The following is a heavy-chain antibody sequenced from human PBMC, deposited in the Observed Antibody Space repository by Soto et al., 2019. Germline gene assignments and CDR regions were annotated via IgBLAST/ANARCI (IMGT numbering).Heavy chain of an antibody. D-gene: IGHD3-3*01. V-gene: IGHV4-39*02. CDR2: VYSSGST. CDR1: GASINNSNFY. Sequence: SETLSLTCTVSGASINNSNFYWGWIRQPPGKGLEWIGTVYSSGSTSYNPSLQSRLIISVDTSKNHVSLKLNSLTAADTALYYCAGIDYDFRRSFSDYWGHGFLVTVSS. J-gene: IGHJ4*01. CDR3: AGIDYDFRRSFSDY.